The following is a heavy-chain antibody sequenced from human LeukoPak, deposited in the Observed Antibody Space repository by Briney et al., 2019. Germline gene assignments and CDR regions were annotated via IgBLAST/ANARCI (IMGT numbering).Heavy chain of an antibody. CDR1: GFTFHDYA. CDR2: ISWNSGII. J-gene: IGHJ4*02. Sequence: GGSLRLSCAASGFTFHDYAMHWVRQAPGKGLEWVSGISWNSGIIGYADSVKGRFTTSRDNAKNSLYLQMNSLRAEDTAVYYCARLPWMGFGTEPGDFDYWGQGTLVTVSS. D-gene: IGHD3-10*01. V-gene: IGHV3-9*01. CDR3: ARLPWMGFGTEPGDFDY.